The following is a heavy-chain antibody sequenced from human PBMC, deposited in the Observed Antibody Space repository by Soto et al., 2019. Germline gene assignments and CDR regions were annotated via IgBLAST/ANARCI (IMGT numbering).Heavy chain of an antibody. CDR3: AAGRVEMASPFDY. D-gene: IGHD2-15*01. Sequence: SVRVSCKASGFAFTSSAVQWVRQARGQRLEWIGWIVVGSGNTNYAQQFQEGVTITRDMATSTAYMELSSLRSEDTAVYYCAAGRVEMASPFDYWGQGTLVNVSS. J-gene: IGHJ4*02. CDR1: GFAFTSSA. CDR2: IVVGSGNT. V-gene: IGHV1-58*01.